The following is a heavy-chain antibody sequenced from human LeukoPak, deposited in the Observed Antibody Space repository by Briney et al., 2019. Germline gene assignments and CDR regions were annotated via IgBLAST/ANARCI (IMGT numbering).Heavy chain of an antibody. J-gene: IGHJ4*02. Sequence: ASVNVSCKASGYTFTSYYMHWVRQAPGQGLEWMGIINPSGGSTSYAQKFQGRVTMTRDTSTSTVYMELSSLRSEDTAVYYCAREGYSSSWYRGGFDYWGQGTLVTVSS. V-gene: IGHV1-46*01. CDR3: AREGYSSSWYRGGFDY. D-gene: IGHD6-13*01. CDR1: GYTFTSYY. CDR2: INPSGGST.